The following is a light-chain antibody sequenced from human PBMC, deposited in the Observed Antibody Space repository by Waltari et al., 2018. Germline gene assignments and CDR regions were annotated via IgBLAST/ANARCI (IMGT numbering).Light chain of an antibody. CDR3: GTWESSLGAGV. CDR2: DDE. V-gene: IGLV1-51*01. CDR1: STNIGNNY. Sequence: QSVLTQPPSVSAATGQKVSISCSGSSTNIGNNYVCWYQQFPGTAPKLLIFDDEKRPSGSPDGCSASKSGTAATLAITGRQTGEEADYYCGTWESSLGAGVFGGGTKLTVL. J-gene: IGLJ3*02.